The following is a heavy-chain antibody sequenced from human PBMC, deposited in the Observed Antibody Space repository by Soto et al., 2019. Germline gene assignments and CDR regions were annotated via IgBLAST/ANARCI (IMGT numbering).Heavy chain of an antibody. CDR1: GFTFSNAW. J-gene: IGHJ4*02. CDR2: IKSKTDGGTT. CDR3: TTDTIMITFGGSSRTTPFDY. D-gene: IGHD3-16*01. V-gene: IGHV3-15*01. Sequence: GSLRLSCAASGFTFSNAWMSWVRQAPGKGLEWVGRIKSKTDGGTTDYAAPVKGRFTISRDDSKNTLYLQMNSLKTEDTAVYYCTTDTIMITFGGSSRTTPFDYWGQGTLVTVSS.